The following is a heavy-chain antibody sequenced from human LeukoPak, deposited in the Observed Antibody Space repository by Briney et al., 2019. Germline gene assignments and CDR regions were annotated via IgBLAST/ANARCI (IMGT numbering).Heavy chain of an antibody. D-gene: IGHD6-19*01. J-gene: IGHJ6*02. CDR2: IYYSGST. CDR1: GGSISSSSYY. V-gene: IGHV4-39*01. Sequence: SETLSLTCTVSGGSISSSSYYWGWIRQPPGKGLEWIGGIYYSGSTYYNPSLKSRVTISVDTSKNQFSLKLSSVTAADTAVYYCARSGYSSGWYDLYLAYYYYGMGVWGQGTTVTVSS. CDR3: ARSGYSSGWYDLYLAYYYYGMGV.